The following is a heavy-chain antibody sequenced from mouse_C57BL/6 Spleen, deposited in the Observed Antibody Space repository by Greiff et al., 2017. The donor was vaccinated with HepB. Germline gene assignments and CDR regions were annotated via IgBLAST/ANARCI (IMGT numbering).Heavy chain of an antibody. D-gene: IGHD1-1*01. CDR3: ARILITTVVATGFDY. CDR2: IYPGDGYT. J-gene: IGHJ2*01. V-gene: IGHV1-82*01. Sequence: LVESGPELVKPGASVKISCKASGYAFSSSWMNWVKQRPGKGLEWIGRIYPGDGYTNYNGKFKGKATLTADKSSSTAYMQLSSLTSEDSAVYFCARILITTVVATGFDYWGQGTTLTVSS. CDR1: GYAFSSSW.